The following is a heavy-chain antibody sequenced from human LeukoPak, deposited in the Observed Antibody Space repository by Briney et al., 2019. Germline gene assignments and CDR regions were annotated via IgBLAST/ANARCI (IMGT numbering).Heavy chain of an antibody. CDR3: ARDSGTTGEVKFDP. CDR1: GGSISSYY. D-gene: IGHD3-10*01. J-gene: IGHJ5*02. CDR2: IYYSGST. V-gene: IGHV4-59*12. Sequence: SEALSLTCTVSGGSISSYYWSWIRQPPGKGLEWIGYIYYSGSTNYNPSLKSRVTMSVDTSKNQFSLKLSSVTAADTAVYYCARDSGTTGEVKFDPWGQGTLVTVSS.